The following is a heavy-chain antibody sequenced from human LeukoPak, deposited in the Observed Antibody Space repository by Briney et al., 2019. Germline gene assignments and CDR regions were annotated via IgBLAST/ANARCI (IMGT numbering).Heavy chain of an antibody. CDR3: ATVGLALITIFCLVII. V-gene: IGHV1-24*01. CDR2: FDPEDGET. D-gene: IGHD3-9*01. Sequence: ASVKVSCKVSGYTLTELSMHWVRQAPGKGLEWMGGFDPEDGETIYAQKFQGRVTMTEDTSTDTAYMELSSLRSEDTAVYHCATVGLALITIFCLVIIWGQGTLVTVSS. J-gene: IGHJ4*02. CDR1: GYTLTELS.